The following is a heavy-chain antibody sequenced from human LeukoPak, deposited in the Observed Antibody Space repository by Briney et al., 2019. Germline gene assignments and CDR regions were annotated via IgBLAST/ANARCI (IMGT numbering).Heavy chain of an antibody. CDR2: INHSGST. J-gene: IGHJ3*02. D-gene: IGHD2-2*01. V-gene: IGHV4-34*01. Sequence: KPSETLSLTCAVYGGSFSGYYWSWIRQPPGKGLEWIGEINHSGSTNYNPSLKSRVTISVDTSKNQFSLKLSSVTAADTAVYYCARERSCSSTSCYVVDIWGQGTMVTVSS. CDR1: GGSFSGYY. CDR3: ARERSCSSTSCYVVDI.